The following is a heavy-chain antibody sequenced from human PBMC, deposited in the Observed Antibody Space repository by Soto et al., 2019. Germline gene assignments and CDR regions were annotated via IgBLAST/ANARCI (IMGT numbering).Heavy chain of an antibody. CDR3: AAAVQFGVVIIPPDY. J-gene: IGHJ4*02. Sequence: SVKVSCKASGFTFTSSAVQWVRQARGQRLEWIGWIVVGSGNTNYAQKFQERVTITRDMSTSTAYMELSSLRSEDTAVYYCAAAVQFGVVIIPPDYWGQGTLVTVSS. D-gene: IGHD3-3*01. CDR2: IVVGSGNT. CDR1: GFTFTSSA. V-gene: IGHV1-58*01.